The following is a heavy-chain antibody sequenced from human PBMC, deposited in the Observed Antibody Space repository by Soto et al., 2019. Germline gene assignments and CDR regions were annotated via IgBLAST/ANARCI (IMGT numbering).Heavy chain of an antibody. J-gene: IGHJ1*01. CDR2: VNPSGGST. CDR1: GYIFTAYS. CDR3: AREENCSDGICYSEYFQR. V-gene: IGHV1-46*01. Sequence: ASVKVSCKASGYIFTAYSMHWVRQAPGQGLEWMGVVNPSGGSTNYAQKFQGRITMTRDTSTSTVYMDLSSLTSEDTAVYYCAREENCSDGICYSEYFQRWGQGTLVTSPQ. D-gene: IGHD2-15*01.